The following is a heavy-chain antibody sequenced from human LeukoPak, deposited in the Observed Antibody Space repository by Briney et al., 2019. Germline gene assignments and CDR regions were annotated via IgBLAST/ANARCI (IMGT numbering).Heavy chain of an antibody. V-gene: IGHV3-7*01. J-gene: IGHJ4*02. CDR3: AKLAKYFYGSETYYFFEH. D-gene: IGHD3-10*01. CDR2: IKQDGTEK. CDR1: GFTFGDYA. Sequence: QSGGSLRLSCTASGFTFGDYAMSWVRQAPGKGPEWVANIKQDGTEKYYVDSVKGRFTISRDNAKNSLYLQMNSLRVEDTAVYYCAKLAKYFYGSETYYFFEHWGQGTPVTASS.